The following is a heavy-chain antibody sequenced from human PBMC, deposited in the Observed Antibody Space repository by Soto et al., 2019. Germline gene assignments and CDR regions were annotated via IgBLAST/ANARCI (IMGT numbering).Heavy chain of an antibody. V-gene: IGHV1-46*01. D-gene: IGHD4-17*01. CDR3: ARETIRWLTRSNGMDV. CDR1: GYTFTSYY. J-gene: IGHJ6*02. Sequence: APVKVSCKASGYTFTSYYMHWVRQAPGQGLEWMGIINPSGGSTSYAQKFQGRVTMTRDTSTSTVYMELSSLRFEDTAVYYCARETIRWLTRSNGMDVWGQGTTVTVSS. CDR2: INPSGGST.